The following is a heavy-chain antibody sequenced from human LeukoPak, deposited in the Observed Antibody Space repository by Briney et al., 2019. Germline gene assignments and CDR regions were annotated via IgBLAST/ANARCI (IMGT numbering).Heavy chain of an antibody. CDR1: GFTFDDYA. V-gene: IGHV3-43*02. CDR3: AKDIADCSGGSCYFGGGFDP. Sequence: GGSLTLSCAASGFTFDDYAMHWVRQAPGQGLEWVSLISGDGGSTYYADSVKGRFTITRDNSKNSLYLQMNSLRTEDTALYYCAKDIADCSGGSCYFGGGFDPWGQGTLVTVSS. J-gene: IGHJ5*02. CDR2: ISGDGGST. D-gene: IGHD2-15*01.